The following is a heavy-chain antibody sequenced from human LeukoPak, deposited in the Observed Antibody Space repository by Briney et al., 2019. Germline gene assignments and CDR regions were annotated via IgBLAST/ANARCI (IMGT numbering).Heavy chain of an antibody. CDR3: ASIDDSSGYKYYFDY. CDR1: GFTFSSYW. V-gene: IGHV4-34*01. CDR2: INHSGST. J-gene: IGHJ4*02. D-gene: IGHD3-22*01. Sequence: PGGSLRLSCAASGFTFSSYWMSWVRQPPGKGLEWIGEINHSGSTNYNPSLKSRVTISVDTSKNQFSLKLSSVTAADTAVYYCASIDDSSGYKYYFDYWGQGTLVTVSS.